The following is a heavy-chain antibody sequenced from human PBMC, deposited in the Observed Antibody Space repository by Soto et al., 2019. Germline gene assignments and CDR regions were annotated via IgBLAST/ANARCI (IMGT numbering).Heavy chain of an antibody. CDR3: ARHSSTNEYDA. V-gene: IGHV5-10-1*01. D-gene: IGHD1-1*01. J-gene: IGHJ5*02. CDR2: IDPSDSYT. Sequence: PGESLKISCKGSGYSFTSYWISWVRQMPGKGLEWMGRIDPSDSYTSHSPSFQGHVTISADKSISTAYLQWSSLKASDTAIYYCARHSSTNEYDAWGQRTLLPVSS. CDR1: GYSFTSYW.